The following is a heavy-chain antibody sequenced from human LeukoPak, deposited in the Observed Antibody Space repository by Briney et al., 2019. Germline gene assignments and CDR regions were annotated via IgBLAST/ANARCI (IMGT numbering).Heavy chain of an antibody. CDR1: GGSISSYY. D-gene: IGHD2-15*01. CDR2: IYTSGST. CDR3: ARDECCSAPLFFDY. Sequence: SETLSLTCTVSGGSISSYYWSWIRQPAGKGLEWIGRIYTSGSTNYNPSLKSRVTMSVDTSKNQFSLKLSSVTAADTAVYYCARDECCSAPLFFDYWGQGTLVTVSS. J-gene: IGHJ4*02. V-gene: IGHV4-4*07.